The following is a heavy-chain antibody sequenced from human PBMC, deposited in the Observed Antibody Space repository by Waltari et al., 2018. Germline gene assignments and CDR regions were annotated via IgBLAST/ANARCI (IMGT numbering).Heavy chain of an antibody. D-gene: IGHD5-18*01. CDR2: IKQDGSGK. Sequence: EVQLVESGGGLVQPGGSLRLSCAASGFTFSSYWMSWVRQAPGKGLEWVANIKQDGSGKYYVDSVRGRFTIASVNAKNSRYLQMNSLRAEDTAVYYCARDASRITAMALYYFDYWGQGTLVTVSS. CDR1: GFTFSSYW. CDR3: ARDASRITAMALYYFDY. V-gene: IGHV3-7*01. J-gene: IGHJ4*02.